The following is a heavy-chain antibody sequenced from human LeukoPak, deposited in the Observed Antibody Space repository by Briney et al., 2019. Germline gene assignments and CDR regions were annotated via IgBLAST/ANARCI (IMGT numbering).Heavy chain of an antibody. CDR2: IIPILGIA. Sequence: GASVKVSCKASGYTFTGYYMHWVRQAPGQGLEWMGRIIPILGIANYAQKFQGRVTITADKSTSTAYMELSSLRSEDTAVYYCARDQADYYDSSGYARWGQGTLVTVSS. J-gene: IGHJ4*02. D-gene: IGHD3-22*01. CDR3: ARDQADYYDSSGYAR. V-gene: IGHV1-69*04. CDR1: GYTFTGYY.